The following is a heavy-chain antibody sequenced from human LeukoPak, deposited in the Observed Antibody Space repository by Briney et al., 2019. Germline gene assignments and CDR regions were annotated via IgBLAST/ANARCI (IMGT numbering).Heavy chain of an antibody. Sequence: GVPLTLSCTLSILTDSRNYMIGPPHATEKGVEGVSFIYSGGHTYNADSVKGRFTISRDNSDNTLYLQMNNLKAEDTAVYYCARVRGDYCLDYWGQGALVTVSS. V-gene: IGHV3-53*01. D-gene: IGHD3-22*01. CDR2: IYSGGHT. CDR3: ARVRGDYCLDY. J-gene: IGHJ4*02. CDR1: ILTDSRNY.